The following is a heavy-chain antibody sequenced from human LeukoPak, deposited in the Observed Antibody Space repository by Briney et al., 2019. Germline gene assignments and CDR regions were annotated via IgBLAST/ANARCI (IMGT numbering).Heavy chain of an antibody. Sequence: GGSLRLSCTVSGFTFSRSWMNWIRQAPGKGLEWVANINPDGDGMRFADSVKGRFTMSRDNAQSSLHLQMNSLRVEDTAFYYCAAWTDRGYSYWGQGVLVTVSS. V-gene: IGHV3-7*01. CDR2: INPDGDGM. J-gene: IGHJ4*02. D-gene: IGHD5-12*01. CDR3: AAWTDRGYSY. CDR1: GFTFSRSW.